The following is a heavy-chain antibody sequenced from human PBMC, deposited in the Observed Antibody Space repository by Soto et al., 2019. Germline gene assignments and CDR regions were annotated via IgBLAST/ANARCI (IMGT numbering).Heavy chain of an antibody. CDR3: ARDTLGFDWLRGLDAFDI. Sequence: SETLSLTCTVSGGSISSGGYYWSWIRQHPGKGLEWIGYIYYSGSTYYNPSLKSRVTISVDTSKNQFSLKLSSVTAADTAVYYCARDTLGFDWLRGLDAFDIWGQGTMVNVS. CDR1: GGSISSGGYY. J-gene: IGHJ3*02. D-gene: IGHD3-9*01. V-gene: IGHV4-31*03. CDR2: IYYSGST.